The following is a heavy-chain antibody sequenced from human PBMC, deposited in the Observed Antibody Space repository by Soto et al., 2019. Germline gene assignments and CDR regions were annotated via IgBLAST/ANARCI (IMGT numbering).Heavy chain of an antibody. CDR1: GYTFTGYY. Sequence: VASVKVSCKASGYTFTGYYMHWVRQAPGQGLEWMGWINPNSGGTNYAQKFQGWVTMTRDTSISTAYMELRRLRSDDTAVYYCARALWPGYDFWSSFLVTDKAYYYYGMDVSGQGTKFTVYS. V-gene: IGHV1-2*04. CDR3: ARALWPGYDFWSSFLVTDKAYYYYGMDV. J-gene: IGHJ6*02. CDR2: INPNSGGT. D-gene: IGHD3-3*01.